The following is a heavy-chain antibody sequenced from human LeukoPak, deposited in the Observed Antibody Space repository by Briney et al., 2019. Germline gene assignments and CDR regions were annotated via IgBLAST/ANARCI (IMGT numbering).Heavy chain of an antibody. D-gene: IGHD2-2*01. J-gene: IGHJ5*02. CDR1: GGSISSSSYY. V-gene: IGHV4-39*07. CDR3: AREAPPIVVVPPARFDP. Sequence: PSETLSLTCTVSGGSISSSSYYWGWIRPPPGKGLEWIGSIYYSGSTYYNPSLKSRVTISVDTSKNQFSLKLSSVTAADTAVYYWAREAPPIVVVPPARFDPWGQGTLVTVSS. CDR2: IYYSGST.